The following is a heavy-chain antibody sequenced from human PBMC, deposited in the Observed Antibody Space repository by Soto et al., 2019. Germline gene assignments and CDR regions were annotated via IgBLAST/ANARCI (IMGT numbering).Heavy chain of an antibody. D-gene: IGHD3-10*01. CDR2: ISPHNGDT. J-gene: IGHJ6*02. CDR1: GYTFTSYT. CDR3: ARDFYYVSGPDV. V-gene: IGHV1-18*01. Sequence: PSVKVSCKASGYTFTSYTITWVRQAPGQGLEWLGWISPHNGDTKYAQSHQGRVTMTTDTSTSTAHMELGSLTSDDTAVYFCARDFYYVSGPDVWGQGTTVTVSS.